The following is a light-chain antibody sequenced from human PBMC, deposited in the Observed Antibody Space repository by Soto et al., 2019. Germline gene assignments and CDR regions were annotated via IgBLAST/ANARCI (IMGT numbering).Light chain of an antibody. CDR3: QQSFSAPLR. CDR2: AAF. CDR1: QSISSY. Sequence: DIQMTQSPSSLSASVGDRVTITCRASQSISSYLNWYQQIPGKAPKVLIYAAFSLQAGVPSRFSGSGSGKYLNLTISRLQNEDFANYYCQQSFSAPLRFGQGTRLEIK. V-gene: IGKV1-39*01. J-gene: IGKJ5*01.